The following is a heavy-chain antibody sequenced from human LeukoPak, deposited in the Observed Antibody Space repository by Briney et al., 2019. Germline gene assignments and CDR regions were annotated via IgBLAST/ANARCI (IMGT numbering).Heavy chain of an antibody. CDR1: GYTFTSYY. CDR2: INPSGGST. D-gene: IGHD5-18*01. CDR3: ARSVGTIQLWLTYYYYYYGMDV. V-gene: IGHV1-46*01. J-gene: IGHJ6*02. Sequence: ASVKVSCKASGYTFTSYYMHWVRQAPGQGLEWMGIINPSGGSTSYAQKFQGRVTMTRDTSTSTVYMELSSLRSEDTAVYYCARSVGTIQLWLTYYYYYYGMDVWGQGTTVTVSS.